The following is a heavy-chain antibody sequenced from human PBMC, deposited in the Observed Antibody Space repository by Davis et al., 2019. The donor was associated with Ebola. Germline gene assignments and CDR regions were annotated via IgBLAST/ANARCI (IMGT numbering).Heavy chain of an antibody. CDR2: INPNSGGT. Sequence: ASVKVSCKASGYTFTGYYMHWARQAPGQGLEWMGWINPNSGGTNYAQKFQGRVTMTRDTSTSTAYIELRSLRSDDTAVYYCARVGVLRYFDWLFQPSYYYYMDVWGKGTTVTVSS. D-gene: IGHD3-9*01. CDR1: GYTFTGYY. J-gene: IGHJ6*03. CDR3: ARVGVLRYFDWLFQPSYYYYMDV. V-gene: IGHV1-2*02.